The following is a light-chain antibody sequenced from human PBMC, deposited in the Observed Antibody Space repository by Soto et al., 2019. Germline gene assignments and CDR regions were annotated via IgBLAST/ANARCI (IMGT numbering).Light chain of an antibody. V-gene: IGKV1-5*01. CDR1: QSGSSR. CDR2: DAS. J-gene: IGKJ1*01. CDR3: QQYNKYSWT. Sequence: DIQMTQSPSTLYASVGDRVTITCRASQSGSSRLACYQQKPGKAPKLLIYDASNLESGVPSRFSGSGPRTELTITVSTLQPDDFGTYYCQQYNKYSWTFGQGKKGEVK.